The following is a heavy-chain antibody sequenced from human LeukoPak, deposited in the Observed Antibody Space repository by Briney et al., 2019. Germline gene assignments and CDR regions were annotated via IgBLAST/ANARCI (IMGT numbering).Heavy chain of an antibody. CDR3: ARDYYDSSGEYAFDI. V-gene: IGHV1-2*06. D-gene: IGHD3-22*01. J-gene: IGHJ3*02. Sequence: ASVKVSCKASGYTFTGYYMHWVRQAPGQGLEWMGRINPNSGGTNYAQKFQGRVTMTRDTSISTAYMELSRPRSDDTAVYYCARDYYDSSGEYAFDIWGQGTMVTVSS. CDR2: INPNSGGT. CDR1: GYTFTGYY.